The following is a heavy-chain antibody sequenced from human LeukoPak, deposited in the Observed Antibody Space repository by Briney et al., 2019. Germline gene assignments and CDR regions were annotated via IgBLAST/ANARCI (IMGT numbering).Heavy chain of an antibody. D-gene: IGHD3-22*01. V-gene: IGHV3-23*01. CDR3: ANPYDSSGYYWDPFDY. CDR2: ISGSGGST. CDR1: GFTFSSYA. Sequence: GGSPRLSCAASGFTFSSYAMSWVRQAPGKGLEWVSAISGSGGSTYYADSVKGRFTISRDNSKNTPYLQMNSLRAEDTAVYYCANPYDSSGYYWDPFDYWGQGTLVTVSS. J-gene: IGHJ4*02.